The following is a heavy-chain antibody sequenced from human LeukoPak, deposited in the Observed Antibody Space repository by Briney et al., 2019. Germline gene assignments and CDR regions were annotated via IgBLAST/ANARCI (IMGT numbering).Heavy chain of an antibody. V-gene: IGHV3-48*01. D-gene: IGHD4-17*01. CDR1: GFTFNSYS. CDR2: ISSSSSTI. CDR3: ARRGDYAGGLGYYGMDV. J-gene: IGHJ6*02. Sequence: GGSLRLSCAASGFTFNSYSMSWVREAPGKGLEWVSYISSSSSTIYYADSVKGRFTISRDNAKNSLYLQMNSLRAEDTAVYYCARRGDYAGGLGYYGMDVWGQGTTVTVSS.